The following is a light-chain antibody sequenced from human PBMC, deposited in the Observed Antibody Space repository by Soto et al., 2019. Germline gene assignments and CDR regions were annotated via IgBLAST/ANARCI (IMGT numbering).Light chain of an antibody. J-gene: IGLJ1*01. Sequence: QSALTQPASVSGSPGQSITISCTGTSSDVGGYNYVSWYQQHPGKAPKLMIYDVSKRPSGGSNRFSGSKSGNTASLTISGLQAEDDADYYCSSYISSSTLNVFGTGTKVTVL. V-gene: IGLV2-14*01. CDR1: SSDVGGYNY. CDR2: DVS. CDR3: SSYISSSTLNV.